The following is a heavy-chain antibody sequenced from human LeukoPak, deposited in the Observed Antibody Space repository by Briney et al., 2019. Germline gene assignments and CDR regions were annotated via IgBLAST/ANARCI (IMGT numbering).Heavy chain of an antibody. J-gene: IGHJ5*02. CDR3: AKDPGLGFWSGYYRGSGWFDP. D-gene: IGHD3-3*01. Sequence: PGGSLRLSCAASGFTFSSYWMSWVRQAPGKGLEWVAVISYDGSNKYYADSVKGRFTISRDNSKNTLYLQMNSLRAEDTAVYYCAKDPGLGFWSGYYRGSGWFDPWGQGTLVTVSS. CDR2: ISYDGSNK. V-gene: IGHV3-30*18. CDR1: GFTFSSYW.